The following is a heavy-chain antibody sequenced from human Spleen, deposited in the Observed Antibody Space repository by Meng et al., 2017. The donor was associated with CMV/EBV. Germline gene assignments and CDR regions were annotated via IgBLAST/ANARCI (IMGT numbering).Heavy chain of an antibody. CDR2: IYYTGST. CDR1: GGSMSTYF. CDR3: ARDSELLRPHYYAMDV. D-gene: IGHD1-26*01. J-gene: IGHJ6*02. Sequence: SETLSLTCTVSGGSMSTYFWSWIRQPPGKGLQWIGYIYYTGSTQYNPSLKSRVTISVDTSKNQFPLRLSSVTAADTAVYYCARDSELLRPHYYAMDVWGQGATVTVSS. V-gene: IGHV4-59*01.